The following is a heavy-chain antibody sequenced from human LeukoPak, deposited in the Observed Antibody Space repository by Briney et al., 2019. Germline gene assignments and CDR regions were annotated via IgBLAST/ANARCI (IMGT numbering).Heavy chain of an antibody. D-gene: IGHD2-15*01. CDR1: GFTVSNYE. CDR2: IVSDHTT. CDR3: ARDEKDGPLWY. Sequence: GGSLRLSCAASGFTVSNYEMNWVRQAPGKGLEWVSFIVSDHTTYYADSVKGRYTLSRDNYRNFIYLQLNNLRAEDTAIYYCARDEKDGPLWYWGQGILVFVSS. V-gene: IGHV3-48*03. J-gene: IGHJ4*02.